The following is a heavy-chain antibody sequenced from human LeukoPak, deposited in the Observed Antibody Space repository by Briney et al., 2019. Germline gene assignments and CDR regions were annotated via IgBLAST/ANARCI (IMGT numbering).Heavy chain of an antibody. V-gene: IGHV1-69*13. D-gene: IGHD6-19*01. CDR2: IIPIFGTA. CDR3: AMIAVAGTFFDY. CDR1: GYTFTGYY. J-gene: IGHJ4*02. Sequence: ASVKVSCKASGYTFTGYYMHWVRQAPGQGLEWMGGIIPIFGTANYAQKFQGRVTITADESTSTAYMELSSLRSEDTAVYYCAMIAVAGTFFDYWGQGTLVTVSS.